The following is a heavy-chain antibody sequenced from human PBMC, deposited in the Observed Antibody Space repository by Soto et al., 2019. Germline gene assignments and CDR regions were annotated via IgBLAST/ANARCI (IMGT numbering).Heavy chain of an antibody. D-gene: IGHD1-1*01. J-gene: IGHJ3*02. CDR3: ARDHSQYNWNDVRDAFDI. V-gene: IGHV1-18*01. CDR1: GYTFTSYG. CDR2: ISAYNGNT. Sequence: ASVKVSCKASGYTFTSYGISWVRQAPGQGLEWMGWISAYNGNTNYALKLQGRVTMTTDTSTSTAYMELRSLRSDDTAVYYCARDHSQYNWNDVRDAFDIWGQGTMVTVSS.